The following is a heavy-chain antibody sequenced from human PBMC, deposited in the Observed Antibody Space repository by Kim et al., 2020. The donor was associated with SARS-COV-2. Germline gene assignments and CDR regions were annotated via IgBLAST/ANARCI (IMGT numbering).Heavy chain of an antibody. CDR3: AKDLSGVLWFGESYSFDY. V-gene: IGHV3-30*02. D-gene: IGHD3-10*01. J-gene: IGHJ4*02. Sequence: GRFTISRDNSKNTLYLQMNSLGAEDTAVYYCAKDLSGVLWFGESYSFDYWGQGTLVTVSS.